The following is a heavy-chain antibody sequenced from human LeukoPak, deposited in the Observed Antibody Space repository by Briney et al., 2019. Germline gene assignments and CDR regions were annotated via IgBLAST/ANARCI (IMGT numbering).Heavy chain of an antibody. V-gene: IGHV3-30*03. J-gene: IGHJ4*02. CDR1: GFTFSSYG. CDR3: ARDRDTYYYGSGSSWNYYFDY. D-gene: IGHD3-10*01. CDR2: ISYDGSNK. Sequence: PGGSLRLSCAASGFTFSSYGMHWVRQAPGKGLEWVAVISYDGSNKYYADSVKGRFTISRDNSKNTLYLQMNSLRAEDTAVYYCARDRDTYYYGSGSSWNYYFDYWGQGTLVTVSS.